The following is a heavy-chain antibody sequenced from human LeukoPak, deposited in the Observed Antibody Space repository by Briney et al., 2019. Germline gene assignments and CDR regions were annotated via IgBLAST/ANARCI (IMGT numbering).Heavy chain of an antibody. CDR2: INPNSGGT. V-gene: IGHV1-2*02. D-gene: IGHD6-6*01. CDR3: ARDGSSSGLAEF. J-gene: IGHJ4*02. CDR1: GYTFTGYY. Sequence: ASVKVSCKASGYTFTGYYMHWVRQAPGQGREWMGWINPNSGGTNYAQKFQGRVTMTRDTSISTAYMELSRLRSGDTAVYYCARDGSSSGLAEFWGQGTLVTVSS.